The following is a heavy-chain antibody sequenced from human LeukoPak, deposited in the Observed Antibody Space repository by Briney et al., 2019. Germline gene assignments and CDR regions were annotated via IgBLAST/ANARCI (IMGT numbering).Heavy chain of an antibody. CDR2: ISGSGGST. CDR3: EKDLVGVIAMQGSFDL. Sequence: GGSLRLSCAASGFTFSSYAMSWVRQAPGKGLEWVSTISGSGGSTYYADSVKGRFTISRDNSKNTLYLQMNSLRAEDTAVYYCEKDLVGVIAMQGSFDLWGRGTLSLSPQ. D-gene: IGHD2-21*01. V-gene: IGHV3-23*01. CDR1: GFTFSSYA. J-gene: IGHJ2*01.